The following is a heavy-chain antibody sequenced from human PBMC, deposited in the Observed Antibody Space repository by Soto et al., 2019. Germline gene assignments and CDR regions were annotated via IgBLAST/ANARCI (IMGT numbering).Heavy chain of an antibody. D-gene: IGHD3-10*01. J-gene: IGHJ4*02. Sequence: QVQLVQSGAELKKPGSSVKVSCKASGDTFSGYPINWVRQAPGEGLEWMGRIFPAFGTTNDAQRFEGRVTFTADESTNTAYMELRGLVSEDTAVYYCARDGGFGEFKYWGPGTLVTVSS. CDR1: GDTFSGYP. CDR2: IFPAFGTT. V-gene: IGHV1-69*18. CDR3: ARDGGFGEFKY.